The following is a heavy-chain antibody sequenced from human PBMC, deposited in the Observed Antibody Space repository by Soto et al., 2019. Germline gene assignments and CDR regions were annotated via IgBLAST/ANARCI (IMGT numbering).Heavy chain of an antibody. Sequence: PGESLKISCKGSGYTFTNYWIGWVRQMPGKGLEWMGIIYPGDSDTRYSPSFQGQVTISADKSISTAYLQWSSLKSSDTAMYYCARPRRGLTSCYDSWGQGTLVTVSS. CDR1: GYTFTNYW. J-gene: IGHJ4*02. CDR2: IYPGDSDT. CDR3: ARPRRGLTSCYDS. D-gene: IGHD2-2*01. V-gene: IGHV5-51*01.